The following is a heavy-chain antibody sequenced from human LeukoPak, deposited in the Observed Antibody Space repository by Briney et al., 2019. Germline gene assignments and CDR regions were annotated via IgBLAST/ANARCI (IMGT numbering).Heavy chain of an antibody. CDR1: GFTFSSYG. D-gene: IGHD3-10*01. CDR2: IRYDGSNK. J-gene: IGHJ4*02. Sequence: GGSLRLSCAASGFTFSSYGMHWVRQAPGKGLEWVAFIRYDGSNKYYADSVKGRFTISRDNSKNTLYLQMNNLRAEDTAVYYCAKDALGGSGSYVWDYFDYWGQGTLVTVSS. CDR3: AKDALGGSGSYVWDYFDY. V-gene: IGHV3-30*02.